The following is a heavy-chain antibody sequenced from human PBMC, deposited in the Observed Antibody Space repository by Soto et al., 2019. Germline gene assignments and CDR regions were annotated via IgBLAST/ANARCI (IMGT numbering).Heavy chain of an antibody. CDR2: INPNSGGT. V-gene: IGHV1-2*02. Sequence: GASVKVSCKASGYTFTGYYMHWVRQAPGQGLEWMGWINPNSGGTNYAQKFQGRVTMTGDTSISTAYMELSRLRSDDTAVYYCARGLGASSGYYSYWGQGTLVTVS. D-gene: IGHD3-22*01. J-gene: IGHJ4*02. CDR3: ARGLGASSGYYSY. CDR1: GYTFTGYY.